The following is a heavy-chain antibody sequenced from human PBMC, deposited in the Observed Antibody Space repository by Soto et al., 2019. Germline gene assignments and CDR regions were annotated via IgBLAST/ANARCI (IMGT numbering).Heavy chain of an antibody. J-gene: IGHJ5*02. CDR1: GGTFSSHS. Sequence: SVKVSCKASGGTFSSHSINWVRQAPGQGLEGMGGIIPIFGTANYAQKFQGRVTITADESTSTAYMELSSLRSEDTAVYYCARDVRLVPAAIGWFDPWGQGTLVTVSS. CDR2: IIPIFGTA. CDR3: ARDVRLVPAAIGWFDP. V-gene: IGHV1-69*13. D-gene: IGHD2-2*01.